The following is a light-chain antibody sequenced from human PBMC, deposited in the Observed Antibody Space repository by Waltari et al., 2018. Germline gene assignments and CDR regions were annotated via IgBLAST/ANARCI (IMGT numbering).Light chain of an antibody. Sequence: QSVLTQPPSVSAAPGQMVSISCSGAIGNNYVSWYQQVPGTATKLVIHDNNKRPSGTPDRFSASKSATSATLVITGLQTGDEADYFCGSWINSLSTVVFGGRTKLTVL. V-gene: IGLV1-51*01. CDR2: DNN. CDR1: IGNNY. CDR3: GSWINSLSTVV. J-gene: IGLJ2*01.